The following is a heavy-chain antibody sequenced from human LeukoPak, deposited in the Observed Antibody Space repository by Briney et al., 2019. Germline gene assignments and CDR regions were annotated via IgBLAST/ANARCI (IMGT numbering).Heavy chain of an antibody. Sequence: ASVKVSCKASGYTFTSYGISWVRQAPGQGLEWMGWISVYTGHTNYAQDFQDRVAMTTDTSTNTAYMELRSLRSDDTAVYYCARARGATEYFDYWGQGTLVTVSS. V-gene: IGHV1-18*01. CDR1: GYTFTSYG. CDR2: ISVYTGHT. D-gene: IGHD5-12*01. J-gene: IGHJ4*02. CDR3: ARARGATEYFDY.